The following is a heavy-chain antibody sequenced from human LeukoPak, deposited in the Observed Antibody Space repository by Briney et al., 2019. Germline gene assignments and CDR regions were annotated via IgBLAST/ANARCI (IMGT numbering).Heavy chain of an antibody. V-gene: IGHV3-23*01. J-gene: IGHJ4*02. D-gene: IGHD3-10*01. CDR1: GFTFSSYA. CDR3: AKSVWFGVTSAPFFDY. Sequence: PGGSLRLSCAASGFTFSSYAMSWVRQAPGKGLERVSAISGSGGSTYYADSVKGRFTISRDNSKNTLYLQMNSLRAEDTAVYYCAKSVWFGVTSAPFFDYWGQGTLVTVSS. CDR2: ISGSGGST.